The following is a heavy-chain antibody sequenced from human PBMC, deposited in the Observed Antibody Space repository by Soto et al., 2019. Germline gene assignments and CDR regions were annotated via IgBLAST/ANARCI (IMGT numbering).Heavy chain of an antibody. CDR3: AKDHLEYGDYTLPSDY. J-gene: IGHJ4*02. CDR1: GFTFSSYG. D-gene: IGHD4-17*01. Sequence: QVQLVESGGGVVQPGRSLRLSCAASGFTFSSYGMHWVRQAPGKGLEWVAVISYDGSNKYYADSVKGRFTISRDNSKNTLYLQMNSLRAEDTAVYYCAKDHLEYGDYTLPSDYWGQGTLVTVSS. CDR2: ISYDGSNK. V-gene: IGHV3-30*18.